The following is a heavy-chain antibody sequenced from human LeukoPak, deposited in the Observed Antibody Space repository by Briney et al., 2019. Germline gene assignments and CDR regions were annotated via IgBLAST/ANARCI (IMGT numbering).Heavy chain of an antibody. CDR1: GGSISSSSYY. CDR3: ARGFGRYYDSRDAFDI. Sequence: SETLSLTCTVSGGSISSSSYYWGWIRQPPGKGLEWIGSIYYSGSTYYNPSLKSRVTISVDTSKNQFSLKLSSVTAADTAVYYCARGFGRYYDSRDAFDIWGQGTMVTVSS. V-gene: IGHV4-39*07. J-gene: IGHJ3*02. D-gene: IGHD3-22*01. CDR2: IYYSGST.